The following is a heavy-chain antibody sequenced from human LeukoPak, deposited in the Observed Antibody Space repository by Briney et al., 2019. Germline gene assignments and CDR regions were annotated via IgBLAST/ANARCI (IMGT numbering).Heavy chain of an antibody. D-gene: IGHD4-23*01. CDR1: GGSFSGYY. V-gene: IGHV4-34*01. J-gene: IGHJ4*02. Sequence: SETLSLTCAVYGGSFSGYYWSWIRQPPGKGLEWIGEINHSGSTNYNPSLKSRVTISVDTSKNQFSLKLSSVTAADTAVYYCARRRATVVTPWDYWGQGTLVTVSS. CDR3: ARRRATVVTPWDY. CDR2: INHSGST.